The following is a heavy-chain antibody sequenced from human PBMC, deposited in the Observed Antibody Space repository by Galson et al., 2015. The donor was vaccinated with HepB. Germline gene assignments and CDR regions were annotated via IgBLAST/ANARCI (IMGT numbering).Heavy chain of an antibody. CDR1: GCTFTSYY. CDR2: INPSGGST. CDR3: AREVAATNPIDY. J-gene: IGHJ4*02. D-gene: IGHD2-15*01. V-gene: IGHV1-46*01. Sequence: SVKVSCKASGCTFTSYYMHWVRQAPGQGLEWMGIINPSGGSTSYAQKFQGRVTMTRDTSTSTVYMELSSLRSEDTAVYYCAREVAATNPIDYWGQGTLVTVSS.